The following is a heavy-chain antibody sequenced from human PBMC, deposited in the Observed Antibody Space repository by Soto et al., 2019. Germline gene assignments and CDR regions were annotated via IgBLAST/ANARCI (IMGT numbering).Heavy chain of an antibody. CDR1: GGSISSYY. D-gene: IGHD5-12*01. CDR3: ARGYPGSGYVYYYYYYMDV. CDR2: IYYSGST. V-gene: IGHV4-59*01. J-gene: IGHJ6*03. Sequence: SETLSLTCTVSGGSISSYYWSWIRQPPGKGLEWIGYIYYSGSTNYNPSLKSRVTISVDTSKNQFSLKLSSVTAADTAVYYCARGYPGSGYVYYYYYYMDVWGKGTTVTVSS.